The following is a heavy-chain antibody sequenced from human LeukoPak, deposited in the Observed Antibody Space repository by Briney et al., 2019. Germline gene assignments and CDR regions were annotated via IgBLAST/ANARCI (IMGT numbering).Heavy chain of an antibody. CDR2: THISGST. D-gene: IGHD3-22*01. J-gene: IGHJ4*02. CDR3: ARDWSGMIITGHLYFDY. CDR1: GGSITSYY. Sequence: SETLSLTCTVSGGSITSYYWSWIRQPAGKGLEWIGRTHISGSTNYNPSLKSRVTMSVDTSKNQFSLRLTSVTAADTAVYYCARDWSGMIITGHLYFDYWGQGTLVTVSS. V-gene: IGHV4-4*07.